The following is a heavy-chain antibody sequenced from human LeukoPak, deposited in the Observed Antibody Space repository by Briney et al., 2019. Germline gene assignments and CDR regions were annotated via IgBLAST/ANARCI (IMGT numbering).Heavy chain of an antibody. CDR1: GFTFSSYS. V-gene: IGHV3-21*01. D-gene: IGHD3-10*01. CDR3: AKEEALLGDAFDI. Sequence: GGSLRLSCAASGFTFSSYSMNWVRQAPGKGLEWVSSISSSSSYIYYADSVKGRFTISRDNAKNSLYLQMNSLRAEDTAVYYCAKEEALLGDAFDIWGQGTMVTVSS. CDR2: ISSSSSYI. J-gene: IGHJ3*02.